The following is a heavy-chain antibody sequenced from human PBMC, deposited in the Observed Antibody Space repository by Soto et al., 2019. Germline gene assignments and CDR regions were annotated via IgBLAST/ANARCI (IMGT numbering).Heavy chain of an antibody. Sequence: PGESLKISCKASGYIFTNYWITWVRQMPGKGLEWMGRIDPSDSYINYNPSFQGQISMSADKSISTAYLQWGSLQASDTAMYYCAGLLLSSWARSPICGMDVWGRGTTVTVSS. D-gene: IGHD3-9*01. V-gene: IGHV5-10-1*01. J-gene: IGHJ6*02. CDR1: GYIFTNYW. CDR3: AGLLLSSWARSPICGMDV. CDR2: IDPSDSYI.